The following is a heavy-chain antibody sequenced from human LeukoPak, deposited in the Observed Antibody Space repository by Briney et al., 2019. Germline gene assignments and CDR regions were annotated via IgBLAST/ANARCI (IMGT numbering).Heavy chain of an antibody. Sequence: GGSLRLSCVASGFTFTTYWMHWVRQAPGKGLVWVSHINSDGSITSYADSVKGRFTISRDNAKNTLYLQMNSLRVEDTAVFYCARDQYDTWSRRGNFDSWGQGTLVIVSS. CDR3: ARDQYDTWSRRGNFDS. CDR1: GFTFTTYW. J-gene: IGHJ4*02. V-gene: IGHV3-74*01. D-gene: IGHD3-3*01. CDR2: INSDGSIT.